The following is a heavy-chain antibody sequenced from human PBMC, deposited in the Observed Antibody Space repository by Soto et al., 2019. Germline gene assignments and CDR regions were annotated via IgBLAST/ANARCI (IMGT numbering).Heavy chain of an antibody. Sequence: PGGSLRLSCAASGFTFSSYAMSWVRQAPGKGLEWVSAISGSGGSTYYADSVKGRFTISRDNSKNTLYLQMNSLRAEDTAVYYCAKGVAAAGPPRPYYYYGMDVWGQGATGTVSS. CDR1: GFTFSSYA. CDR3: AKGVAAAGPPRPYYYYGMDV. CDR2: ISGSGGST. D-gene: IGHD6-13*01. V-gene: IGHV3-23*01. J-gene: IGHJ6*02.